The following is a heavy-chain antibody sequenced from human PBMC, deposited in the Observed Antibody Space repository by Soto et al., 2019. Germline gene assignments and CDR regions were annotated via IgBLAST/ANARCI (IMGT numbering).Heavy chain of an antibody. CDR1: GGSISSGGYY. D-gene: IGHD3-10*01. Sequence: SETLSLTCTVSGGSISSGGYYWSWIRQHPGKGLEWIGYIYYSGSTYYNPSLKSRVTISVDTSKNQFSLKLSSVTAADTAVYYCARGYGSASPDAFDIWGQGTMVTVSS. V-gene: IGHV4-31*03. J-gene: IGHJ3*02. CDR2: IYYSGST. CDR3: ARGYGSASPDAFDI.